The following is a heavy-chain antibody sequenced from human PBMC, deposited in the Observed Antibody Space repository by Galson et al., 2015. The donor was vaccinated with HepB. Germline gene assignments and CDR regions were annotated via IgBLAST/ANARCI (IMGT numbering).Heavy chain of an antibody. J-gene: IGHJ4*02. V-gene: IGHV3-23*01. Sequence: SLRLSCAAPGFTFNNFAMSWVRQAPGKGLEWVSAISGNGDNTYYADSVRGRFTISRDTSRNTLYLQMRSLRADDTALYYCARAGIRDVVPTARFSPAPDYWGQGTLVTVSS. CDR2: ISGNGDNT. CDR1: GFTFNNFA. CDR3: ARAGIRDVVPTARFSPAPDY. D-gene: IGHD3-3*01.